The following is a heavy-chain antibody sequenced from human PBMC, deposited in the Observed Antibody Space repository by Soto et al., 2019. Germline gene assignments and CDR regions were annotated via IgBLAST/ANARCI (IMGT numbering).Heavy chain of an antibody. CDR1: GGSISSYY. CDR3: ARHLRYSGYDYVFDP. Sequence: PSETLSLTCTVSGGSISSYYWSWIRQPPGKGLEWIGYIYYSGSTNYNPSLKSRVTISVDTSKNQFSLKLSSVTAADTAVYYCARHLRYSGYDYVFDPWGQGTLVTVSS. V-gene: IGHV4-59*08. CDR2: IYYSGST. J-gene: IGHJ5*02. D-gene: IGHD5-12*01.